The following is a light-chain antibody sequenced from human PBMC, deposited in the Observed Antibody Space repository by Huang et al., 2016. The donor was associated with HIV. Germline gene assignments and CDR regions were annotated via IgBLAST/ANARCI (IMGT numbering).Light chain of an antibody. V-gene: IGKV3-20*01. CDR3: QQYGTSPYT. Sequence: IVLTQSPGTLSLSTGERVTLSCRARHGIGSAFLAWYQQKPGQAPRLLISGASSRAAGIPDRFSGSASGRDFTLTIGRLEPEDFAVYYCQQYGTSPYTFGQGTKLEIK. J-gene: IGKJ2*01. CDR1: HGIGSAF. CDR2: GAS.